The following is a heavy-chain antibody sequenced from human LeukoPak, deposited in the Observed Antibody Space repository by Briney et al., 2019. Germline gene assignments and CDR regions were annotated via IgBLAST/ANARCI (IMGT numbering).Heavy chain of an antibody. CDR3: ARAMIEREDAFDI. D-gene: IGHD3-22*01. Sequence: SQTLSLTCAVSGGSISIGGYSWSWIRQPPGKGLEWIGYIYHSGSTYYNPSLKSRVTISVDRSKNQFSLKLSSVTAADTAVYYCARAMIEREDAFDIWGQGTMVTVSS. J-gene: IGHJ3*02. CDR1: GGSISIGGYS. V-gene: IGHV4-30-2*01. CDR2: IYHSGST.